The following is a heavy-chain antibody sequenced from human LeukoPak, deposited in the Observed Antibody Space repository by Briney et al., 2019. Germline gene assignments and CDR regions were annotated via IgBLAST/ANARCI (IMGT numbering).Heavy chain of an antibody. D-gene: IGHD2-2*01. CDR3: AKDRDIVVVPAAYYFDY. J-gene: IGHJ4*02. Sequence: GSLRLSCAASGFTFISYAMSWVRQAPGKGLEWVSAISGSGGSTYYADSVKGRFTISRDNSKNTLYLQMNSLRAEDTAVYYCAKDRDIVVVPAAYYFDYWGQGTLVTVSS. CDR1: GFTFISYA. V-gene: IGHV3-23*01. CDR2: ISGSGGST.